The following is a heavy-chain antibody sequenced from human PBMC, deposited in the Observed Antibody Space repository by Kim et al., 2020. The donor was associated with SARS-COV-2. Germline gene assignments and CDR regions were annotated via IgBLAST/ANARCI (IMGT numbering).Heavy chain of an antibody. CDR3: ARRGYYASGSDWYFDL. Sequence: SFQGQVTISADKSISTAYLQWSSLKASDTAMYYCARRGYYASGSDWYFDLWGRGTLVTVSS. D-gene: IGHD3-10*01. J-gene: IGHJ2*01. V-gene: IGHV5-51*01.